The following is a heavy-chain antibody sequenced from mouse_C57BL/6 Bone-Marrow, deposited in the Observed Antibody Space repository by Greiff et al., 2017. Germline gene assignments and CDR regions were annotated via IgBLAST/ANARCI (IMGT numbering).Heavy chain of an antibody. V-gene: IGHV1-76*01. CDR2: IYPGSGNT. J-gene: IGHJ2*01. Sequence: VQLQQSGAELVRPGASVKLSCKASGYTFTDYYINWVKQRPGQGLEWIARIYPGSGNTYYNEKFKGKATLTAEKSSSTAYMQLSSLTSEDSAVYFCARGGWDDDYWGQGTTLTVSS. D-gene: IGHD4-1*01. CDR3: ARGGWDDDY. CDR1: GYTFTDYY.